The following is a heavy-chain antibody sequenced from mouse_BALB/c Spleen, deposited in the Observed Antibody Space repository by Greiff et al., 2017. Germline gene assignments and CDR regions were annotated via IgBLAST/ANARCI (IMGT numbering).Heavy chain of an antibody. V-gene: IGHV1-80*01. J-gene: IGHJ4*01. CDR1: GYAFSSYW. CDR2: IYPGDGDT. Sequence: VQLQESGAELVRPGSSVKISCKASGYAFSSYWMNWVKQRPGQGLEWIGQIYPGDGDTNYNGKFKGKATLTADKSSSTAYMQLSSLTSEDSAVYFCARGDYYAMDYWGQGTSVTVSS. CDR3: ARGDYYAMDY.